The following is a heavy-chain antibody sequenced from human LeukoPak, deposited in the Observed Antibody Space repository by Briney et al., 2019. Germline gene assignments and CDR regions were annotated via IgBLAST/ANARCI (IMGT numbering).Heavy chain of an antibody. J-gene: IGHJ4*02. CDR3: AREELRREYYFDY. D-gene: IGHD1-26*01. CDR2: IYYSGST. V-gene: IGHV4-61*01. CDR1: GGSISSGSYY. Sequence: SQTLSLTCTVSGGSISSGSYYWSWIRQPPGKGLEWIGYIYYSGSTNYNPSLKSRVTISVDTSKNQFSLKLSSVTAADTAVYYCAREELRREYYFDYWGQGTLVTVSS.